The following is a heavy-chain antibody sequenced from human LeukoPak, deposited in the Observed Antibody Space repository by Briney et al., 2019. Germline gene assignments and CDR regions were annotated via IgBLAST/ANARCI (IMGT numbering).Heavy chain of an antibody. D-gene: IGHD5/OR15-5a*01. V-gene: IGHV3-48*04. CDR3: ARDTASTSHYFDY. CDR2: ISSSSSTI. CDR1: GFTFSSYS. Sequence: GGSLRLSCAASGFTFSSYSMNWVRQAPGKGLEWVSYISSSSSTIYYADSVKGRFTISRDNAKNSLYLQMNSLRAEDTAVYYCARDTASTSHYFDYWGQGTLVTVSS. J-gene: IGHJ4*02.